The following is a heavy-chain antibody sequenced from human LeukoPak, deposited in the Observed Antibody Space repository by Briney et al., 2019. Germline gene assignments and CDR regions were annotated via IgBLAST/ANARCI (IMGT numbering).Heavy chain of an antibody. Sequence: SGGSLRLSCAASGFTVSSNYMSWVRQAPGRGLEWVSVIYSGGSTYYADSVKGRFTISRDNSKNTLFLQMNSLRAGDTAVYYCARVGVVPAAIPDGFDIWGQGTMVTVSS. CDR1: GFTVSSNY. D-gene: IGHD2-2*01. CDR2: IYSGGST. J-gene: IGHJ3*02. CDR3: ARVGVVPAAIPDGFDI. V-gene: IGHV3-66*01.